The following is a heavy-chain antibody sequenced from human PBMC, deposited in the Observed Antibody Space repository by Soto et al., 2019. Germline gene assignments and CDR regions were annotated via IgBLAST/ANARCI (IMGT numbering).Heavy chain of an antibody. D-gene: IGHD3-9*01. CDR2: IYYSGST. J-gene: IGHJ6*02. CDR1: GGSISSYY. V-gene: IGHV4-59*08. Sequence: SETLSLTCTVSGGSISSYYWSWIRQPPGKGLEWIGYIYYSGSTNYNPSLKSRVTISVDTSKNQFSLKLSSVTAADTAVYYCARRREHFDRLLNGDYYYGMDAWGQGTTVT. CDR3: ARRREHFDRLLNGDYYYGMDA.